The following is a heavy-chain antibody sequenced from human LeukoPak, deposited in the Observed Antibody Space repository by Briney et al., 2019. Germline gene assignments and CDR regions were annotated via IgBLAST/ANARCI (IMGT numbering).Heavy chain of an antibody. V-gene: IGHV4-39*01. Sequence: SETLSLTCTVSGGSISSSSYYWGWIRQPPGKGLEWIGSIYYSGSTYYTQSLKSRVIISVDTYKNRFSLELSSVTAADTAVYYCARPGGSDYWGQGTLVTVSS. CDR2: IYYSGST. D-gene: IGHD1-26*01. J-gene: IGHJ4*02. CDR3: ARPGGSDY. CDR1: GGSISSSSYY.